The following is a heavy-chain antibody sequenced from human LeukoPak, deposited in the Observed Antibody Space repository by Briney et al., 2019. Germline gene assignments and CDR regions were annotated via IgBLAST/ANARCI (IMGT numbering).Heavy chain of an antibody. Sequence: SETLSLTCTVSGGSISSYYWSWIRQPPGKVLEWMGYIYYSGSTNSNPSLKSGVTISVDTSKNQFSLKLSPVTAADTAVYYCARAPRFYCSSTSCAYYFDYWGQGTPVTVSS. CDR2: IYYSGST. J-gene: IGHJ4*02. V-gene: IGHV4-59*01. CDR3: ARAPRFYCSSTSCAYYFDY. CDR1: GGSISSYY. D-gene: IGHD2-2*01.